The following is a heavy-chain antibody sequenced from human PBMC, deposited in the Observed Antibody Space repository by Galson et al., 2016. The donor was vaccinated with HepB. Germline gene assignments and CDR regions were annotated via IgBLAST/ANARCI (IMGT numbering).Heavy chain of an antibody. D-gene: IGHD1-7*01. CDR2: IRKDGDVR. J-gene: IGHJ4*02. CDR3: VRDSSWNYNY. CDR1: GFSFSTYW. V-gene: IGHV3-7*01. Sequence: SLRLSCAASGFSFSTYWMSWVRPAPGKGLEWVANIRKDGDVRDYGASVRGRFTISRDNAMNSLYLQMDDLSPEDTAVYYCVRDSSWNYNYWGQGALVTVSS.